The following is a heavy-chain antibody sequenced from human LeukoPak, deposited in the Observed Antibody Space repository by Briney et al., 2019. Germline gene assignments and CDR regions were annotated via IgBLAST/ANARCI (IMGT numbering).Heavy chain of an antibody. D-gene: IGHD2-2*01. CDR3: VRTRWGYCSSTSCNNWFDP. CDR2: IIPIFGTA. CDR1: GGTFSSYA. V-gene: IGHV1-69*05. Sequence: GSSVKVSCKASGGTFSSYAISWVRQAPGQGLEWMGGIIPIFGTANCAQKFQGRVTITTDESTSTAYMELSSLRSEDTAVYYCVRTRWGYCSSTSCNNWFDPWGQGTLVTVSS. J-gene: IGHJ5*02.